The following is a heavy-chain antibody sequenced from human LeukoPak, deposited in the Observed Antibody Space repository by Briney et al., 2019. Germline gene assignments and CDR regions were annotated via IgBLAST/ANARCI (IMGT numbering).Heavy chain of an antibody. D-gene: IGHD1-1*01. V-gene: IGHV3-15*01. J-gene: IGHJ4*02. CDR2: IITKTDGGTT. CDR3: TTSGTTTTRFVDY. CDR1: GFTFSDYY. Sequence: GGSLRLSCAASGFTFSDYYMSWVRQAPGKGLEWVGRIITKTDGGTTDYAAPVKGRFAISRDDSKNTLYLQMNSLKTEDTAVYYCTTSGTTTTRFVDYWGQGTLVSVSS.